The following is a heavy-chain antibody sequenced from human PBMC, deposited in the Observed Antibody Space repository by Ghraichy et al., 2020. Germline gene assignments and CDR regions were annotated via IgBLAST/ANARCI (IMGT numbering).Heavy chain of an antibody. D-gene: IGHD1-26*01. CDR3: ARGREPADYYYYGMDV. J-gene: IGHJ6*02. CDR1: GGTFSSYT. Sequence: SVKVSCKASGGTFSSYTISWVRQAPGQGLEWMGRIIPILGIANYAQKFQGRVTITADKSTSTAYMELSSLRSEDTAVYYCARGREPADYYYYGMDVWGQGTTVTVSS. V-gene: IGHV1-69*02. CDR2: IIPILGIA.